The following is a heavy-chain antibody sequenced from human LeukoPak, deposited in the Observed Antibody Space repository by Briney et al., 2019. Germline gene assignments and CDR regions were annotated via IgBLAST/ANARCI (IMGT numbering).Heavy chain of an antibody. J-gene: IGHJ3*02. CDR3: GKNRYSGSLSPFDI. V-gene: IGHV3-30-3*01. CDR2: ISYDGSNK. D-gene: IGHD1-26*01. CDR1: GFTFSSYA. Sequence: GGSLRLSCAASGFTFSSYAMHWVRQAPGKGLEWVAVISYDGSNKYYADSVKGRFTISRDNSKNTLYLQMNSLRAEDTAVYYCGKNRYSGSLSPFDIWGQGTMVTVSS.